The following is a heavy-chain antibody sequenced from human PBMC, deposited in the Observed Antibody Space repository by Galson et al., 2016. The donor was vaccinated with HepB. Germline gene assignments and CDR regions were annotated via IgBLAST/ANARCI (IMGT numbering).Heavy chain of an antibody. CDR2: IYHSGST. CDR1: GGSISSGNW. J-gene: IGHJ4*02. V-gene: IGHV4-4*02. Sequence: SETLSLTCAVSGGSISSGNWWNWVRQPPGKGLEWIGEIYHSGSTNYNPSLKSRVTISVDKSKNQFSLKLSSVTAAVTAVYYCARGPYCSSTSCYFHFDYWGQGTLVTVSS. D-gene: IGHD2-2*01. CDR3: ARGPYCSSTSCYFHFDY.